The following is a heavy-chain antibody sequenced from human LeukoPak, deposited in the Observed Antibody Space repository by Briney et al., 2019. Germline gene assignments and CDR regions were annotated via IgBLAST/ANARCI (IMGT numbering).Heavy chain of an antibody. J-gene: IGHJ3*02. CDR3: AKVVHIVVVNDAFDI. CDR1: GFTFSSYA. D-gene: IGHD2-21*01. Sequence: GGSLRLSCVASGFTFSSYAMSWVRQAPGKGLGWVSAISGSGGNTYYADSVKGRFTISRDNSKNTLYLQMNSLRAEDTAAYYCAKVVHIVVVNDAFDIWGQGTMVTVSS. V-gene: IGHV3-23*01. CDR2: ISGSGGNT.